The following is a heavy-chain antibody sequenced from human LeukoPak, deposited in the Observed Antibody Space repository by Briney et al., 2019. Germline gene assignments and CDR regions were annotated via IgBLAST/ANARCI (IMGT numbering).Heavy chain of an antibody. D-gene: IGHD3-22*01. CDR3: AKNGYDSSGYLYFDY. Sequence: GGSLRLSCAASGFTFSTYAMSWVRQAPGKGLEWVSAISGSGGSTYYADSVKGRFTISRDNSENTLYLQMDSLRAEDTAAYYCAKNGYDSSGYLYFDYWGQGTLVTVSS. J-gene: IGHJ4*02. CDR1: GFTFSTYA. V-gene: IGHV3-23*01. CDR2: ISGSGGST.